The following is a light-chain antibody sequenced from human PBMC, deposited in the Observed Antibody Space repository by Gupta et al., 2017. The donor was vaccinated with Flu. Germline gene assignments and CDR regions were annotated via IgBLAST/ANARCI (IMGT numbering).Light chain of an antibody. CDR1: SSNIGNNY. J-gene: IGLJ2*01. Sequence: KVTISCSGSSSNIGNNYVSWYQQLPGTAPKLLIYDDSERPSGIPGRFSGSKSGTSATLGITGLQTGDEADYYCGTWDSSLSAGLFGGGTKLTVL. CDR2: DDS. V-gene: IGLV1-51*01. CDR3: GTWDSSLSAGL.